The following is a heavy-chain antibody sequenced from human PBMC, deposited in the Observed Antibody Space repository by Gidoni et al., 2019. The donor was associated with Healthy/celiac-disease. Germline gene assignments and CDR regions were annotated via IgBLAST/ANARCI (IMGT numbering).Heavy chain of an antibody. CDR3: AKDYNGDDYGDYFSLSWFDP. V-gene: IGHV3-23*04. J-gene: IGHJ5*02. CDR1: GFTFSSYA. CDR2: IRGIGGST. D-gene: IGHD4-17*01. Sequence: EVQLVESGGGLVQPGGSLRLSCAASGFTFSSYAMSWVRQAPGKGLEWVSAIRGIGGSTDYADSVKGRFTISRDNSKNTLYLQMNSLRAEDTALYYCAKDYNGDDYGDYFSLSWFDPWGQGTLVTVSS.